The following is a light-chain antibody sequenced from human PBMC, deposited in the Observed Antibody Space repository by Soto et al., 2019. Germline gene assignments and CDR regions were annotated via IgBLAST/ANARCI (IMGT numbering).Light chain of an antibody. CDR1: SSDVGGYEY. CDR3: SSKRTTAGLV. J-gene: IGLJ1*01. Sequence: QSALTQPVSVSGSTGQSITISCTGTSSDVGGYEYVSWYQQHPGKAPKLSIYQVSNRPPGISNRFSASKSDNTGSLPISGLRAEDEADYYCSSKRTTAGLVFGTGTKVTV. CDR2: QVS. V-gene: IGLV2-14*03.